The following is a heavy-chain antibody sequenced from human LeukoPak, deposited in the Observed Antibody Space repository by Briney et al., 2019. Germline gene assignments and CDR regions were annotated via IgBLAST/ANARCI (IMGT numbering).Heavy chain of an antibody. J-gene: IGHJ4*02. CDR3: ARGPYSSSSYYYDY. V-gene: IGHV1-46*01. D-gene: IGHD6-6*01. Sequence: ASVKVSCTASGYTFITNDYIYWVRQAPGQGLEWMGIINPSAGSTSYAQKFQGRVTMTRATSTNTVYIELSSLRSDDTAVYYCARGPYSSSSYYYDYWGQGTPVTVSS. CDR1: GYTFITNDY. CDR2: INPSAGST.